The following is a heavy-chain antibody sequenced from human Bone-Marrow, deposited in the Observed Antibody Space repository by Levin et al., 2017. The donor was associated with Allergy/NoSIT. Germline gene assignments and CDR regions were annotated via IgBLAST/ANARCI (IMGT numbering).Heavy chain of an antibody. J-gene: IGHJ4*02. CDR3: ARRQREYSNLRN. Sequence: SETLSLTCAVYGGSFSGYYWSWIRQPPGKGLEWIGEINHSGSTNYNPSLKSRVTISVDTSKNQFSLKLSSVTAADTAVYYCARRQREYSNLRNWDQGTLVTVSS. CDR1: GGSFSGYY. D-gene: IGHD6-6*01. CDR2: INHSGST. V-gene: IGHV4-34*01.